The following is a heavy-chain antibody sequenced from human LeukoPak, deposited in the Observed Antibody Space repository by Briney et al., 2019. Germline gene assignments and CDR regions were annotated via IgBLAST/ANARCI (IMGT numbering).Heavy chain of an antibody. V-gene: IGHV3-15*01. Sequence: GGSLRLSCAASGFTFSNAWMSWVRQAPGKGLEWVGRIKSKTDGGTTDYAAPVKGRFTISRDDSKNTLYLQMNSLKTEDTAVYYCTTGPGYSSGYSLDYWGQGTLVTVSS. D-gene: IGHD3-22*01. CDR3: TTGPGYSSGYSLDY. CDR2: IKSKTDGGTT. CDR1: GFTFSNAW. J-gene: IGHJ4*02.